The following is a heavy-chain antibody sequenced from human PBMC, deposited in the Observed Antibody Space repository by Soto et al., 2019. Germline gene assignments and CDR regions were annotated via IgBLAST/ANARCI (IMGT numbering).Heavy chain of an antibody. CDR2: IYRNGGT. CDR3: ARAIAVSGHWYFDL. Sequence: QVQLQESGPGLVKPSGTLSLACAVSGDSISNTNWWTWVRQPPGRGLQWIGEIYRNGGTNYSPSLKRRVTISLDKSNNQFSLKVTSVSAADTAIYYCARAIAVSGHWYFDLWGRGTLVTVSS. V-gene: IGHV4-4*02. J-gene: IGHJ2*01. D-gene: IGHD6-19*01. CDR1: GDSISNTNW.